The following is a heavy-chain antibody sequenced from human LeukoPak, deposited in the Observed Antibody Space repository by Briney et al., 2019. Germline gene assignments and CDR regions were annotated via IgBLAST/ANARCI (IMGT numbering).Heavy chain of an antibody. Sequence: SETPSLTCAVYGGSFSGYYWSWIRQPPGKGLEWIGEINHSGSTNYNPSLKSRVTISVDTSKNQFSLKLSSVTAADTAVYYCARAVRLGIAAAGTGFDPWGQGTLVTVSS. CDR2: INHSGST. CDR3: ARAVRLGIAAAGTGFDP. V-gene: IGHV4-34*01. D-gene: IGHD6-13*01. J-gene: IGHJ5*02. CDR1: GGSFSGYY.